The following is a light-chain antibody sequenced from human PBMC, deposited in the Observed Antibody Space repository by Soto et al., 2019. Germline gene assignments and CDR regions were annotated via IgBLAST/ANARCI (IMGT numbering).Light chain of an antibody. CDR1: QSVSSH. CDR2: AAS. J-gene: IGKJ5*01. CDR3: QQRSSAIT. V-gene: IGKV3-11*01. Sequence: EIVLTQSPATLSLFRGERASLSCRASQSVSSHLAWFQQRPGQAPRLLIYAASNRATGIPARFSGRGSGTDFTLTISSLEPEDFAVYYCQQRSSAITFGQGTRLEIK.